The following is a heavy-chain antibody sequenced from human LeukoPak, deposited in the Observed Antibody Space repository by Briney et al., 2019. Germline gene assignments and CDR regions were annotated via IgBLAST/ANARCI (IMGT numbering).Heavy chain of an antibody. Sequence: GGSLRLSCAASGFTFSTYWMSWVRQAPGKGLEWVANIKQDGSEKYYVDSVKGRFTISRDNAKNSLYLQMNSLRVEDTAVYYCASSRYSSSSSFDYWGQGTLVTVSS. V-gene: IGHV3-7*01. D-gene: IGHD6-6*01. CDR3: ASSRYSSSSSFDY. CDR2: IKQDGSEK. CDR1: GFTFSTYW. J-gene: IGHJ4*02.